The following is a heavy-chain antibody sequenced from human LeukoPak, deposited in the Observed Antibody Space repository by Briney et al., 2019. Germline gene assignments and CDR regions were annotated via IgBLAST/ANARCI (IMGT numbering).Heavy chain of an antibody. CDR3: ARDLRTVAMIALGLDV. Sequence: GGSLRLSCAASGFTFSSYAMSWVRQAPGKGLEWVSVIYSGGSTYYADSVKGRFTVSRDNSNNTLYLQMSRLRAEDTAVYYCARDLRTVAMIALGLDVWGQGTTVTVSS. CDR2: IYSGGST. J-gene: IGHJ6*02. V-gene: IGHV3-53*01. D-gene: IGHD3-22*01. CDR1: GFTFSSYA.